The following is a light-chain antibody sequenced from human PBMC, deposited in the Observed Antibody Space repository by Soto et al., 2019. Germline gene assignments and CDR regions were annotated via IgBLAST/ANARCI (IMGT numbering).Light chain of an antibody. J-gene: IGKJ4*01. Sequence: EIVLTQSPGTLSLSPGERATLSCRASQSVRNNQLTWYQQKPGQTPKVLIFGASTRGTAIPDRFSGSGSGTDFTLTISRLEPEDFAVYYCQLYGSYVTFGGGTKVDIK. V-gene: IGKV3-20*01. CDR1: QSVRNNQ. CDR3: QLYGSYVT. CDR2: GAS.